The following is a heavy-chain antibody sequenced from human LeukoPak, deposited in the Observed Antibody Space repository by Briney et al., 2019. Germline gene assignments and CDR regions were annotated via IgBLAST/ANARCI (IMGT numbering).Heavy chain of an antibody. J-gene: IGHJ4*02. CDR1: GFTFSIYG. Sequence: GGSLRLSCAASGFTFSIYGMHWVRQAPGKGLEWVAVISYDGSNKYYADSVKGRFTISRDNSKNTLYLQMNSLRAEDTAVYYCAKDQWELPHDYWGQGTLVTVSS. CDR3: AKDQWELPHDY. D-gene: IGHD1-26*01. CDR2: ISYDGSNK. V-gene: IGHV3-30*18.